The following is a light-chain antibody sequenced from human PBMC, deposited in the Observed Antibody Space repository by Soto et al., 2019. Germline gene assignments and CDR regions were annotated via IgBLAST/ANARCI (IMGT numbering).Light chain of an antibody. J-gene: IGKJ3*01. CDR1: QSVSDSY. CDR2: AS. Sequence: EIVLTQSPGTLSLSPGERATLSCRASQSVSDSYLAWYQQKPGQAPRLLMYASSRATGIPDRFSGSGSGTDFTLTISRLEPEDFEVYYCQHYGTSALFGPGTKVDIK. CDR3: QHYGTSAL. V-gene: IGKV3-20*01.